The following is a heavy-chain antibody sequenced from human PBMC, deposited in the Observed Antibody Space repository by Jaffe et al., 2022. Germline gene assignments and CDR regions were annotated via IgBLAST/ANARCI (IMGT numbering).Heavy chain of an antibody. V-gene: IGHV3-49*04. CDR3: SRCAGYNMRYYFDS. D-gene: IGHD5-12*01. CDR2: IRGQAYGGTT. J-gene: IGHJ4*02. Sequence: EVQLVESGGGLVQPGRSLRLSCAGSGFSFNAYSTAWVRQAPGKGLEWVGFIRGQAYGGTTEYAASVKGRFTISRDDSRSIAYLQMNSLTVEDTAVYYCSRCAGYNMRYYFDSWGQGTLVTVSS. CDR1: GFSFNAYS.